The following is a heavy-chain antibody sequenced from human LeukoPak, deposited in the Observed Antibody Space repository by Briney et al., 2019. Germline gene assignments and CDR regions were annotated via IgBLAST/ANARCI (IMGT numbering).Heavy chain of an antibody. D-gene: IGHD7-27*01. CDR2: IYYSGST. V-gene: IGHV4-59*01. CDR3: ARQRHPPGEDDAFDI. Sequence: SQTLTLTSSLSAGPISSYYWSWCRRPLAMGLVGSGCIYYSGSTNYDPSLKSRVNISGDTYKNQFSLKLSYVTAADRAVYCWARQRHPPGEDDAFDIWGQGTMVTVSS. CDR1: AGPISSYY. J-gene: IGHJ3*02.